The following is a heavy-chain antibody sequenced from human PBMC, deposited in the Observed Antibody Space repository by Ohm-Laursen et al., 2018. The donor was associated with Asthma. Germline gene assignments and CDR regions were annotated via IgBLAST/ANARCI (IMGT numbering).Heavy chain of an antibody. J-gene: IGHJ4*02. CDR3: AKGSHYGSGSYNRLYFDY. CDR2: IYYSGLT. D-gene: IGHD3-10*01. CDR1: GDSINSGNNY. Sequence: TLSLTCTVSGDSINSGNNYWSWIRQHPGKGLEWIGYIYYSGLTYSNPSLRSRVIISVDTSKNQFSLNLTSVTAADTAVYYCAKGSHYGSGSYNRLYFDYWGQGTLVTVSS. V-gene: IGHV4-31*03.